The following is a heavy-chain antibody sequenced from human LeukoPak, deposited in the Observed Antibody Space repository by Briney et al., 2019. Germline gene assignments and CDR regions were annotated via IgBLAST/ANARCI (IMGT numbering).Heavy chain of an antibody. CDR3: GRQWFGELLYPYYFDY. V-gene: IGHV3-23*01. CDR2: ISGSGGST. D-gene: IGHD3-10*01. Sequence: GGSLRLSCAASGFTFSSYAMSWVRQAPGKGLEWVSAISGSGGSTYYADSVKGRFTISRDNSKNTLYLQMNSLRAEDTAVYYCGRQWFGELLYPYYFDYWGQGTLVTVSS. J-gene: IGHJ4*02. CDR1: GFTFSSYA.